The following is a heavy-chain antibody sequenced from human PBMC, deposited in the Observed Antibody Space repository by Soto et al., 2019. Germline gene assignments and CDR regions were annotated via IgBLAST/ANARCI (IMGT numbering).Heavy chain of an antibody. D-gene: IGHD3-22*01. J-gene: IGHJ3*01. Sequence: ASVKGSGKASSYTFPRHGVLWLRQPPVQRLEWIGWINAGNGNTKYSQKFQGRVTITPDTSATTAYMELSSLRSEDTAVYYCARGLSMIVVVNRQHSDAFDFWGKGPMVTVSS. CDR1: SYTFPRHG. V-gene: IGHV1-3*01. CDR3: ARGLSMIVVVNRQHSDAFDF. CDR2: INAGNGNT.